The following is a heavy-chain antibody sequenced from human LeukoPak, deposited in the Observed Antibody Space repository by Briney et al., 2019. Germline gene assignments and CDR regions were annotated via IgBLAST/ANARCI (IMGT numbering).Heavy chain of an antibody. CDR2: IYYSGST. Sequence: SETLSLTCTVSGGSISTYYWSWIRQPPGKGLEWIGYIYYSGSTNYNPSLKSRVTISVDTSKNQFSLKLSSVTAADTAVYYCAREFGSSGAFDIWGQGTMVTVSS. V-gene: IGHV4-59*01. CDR3: AREFGSSGAFDI. J-gene: IGHJ3*02. D-gene: IGHD1-26*01. CDR1: GGSISTYY.